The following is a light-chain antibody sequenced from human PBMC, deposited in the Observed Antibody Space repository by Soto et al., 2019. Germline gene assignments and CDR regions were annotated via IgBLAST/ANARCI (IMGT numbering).Light chain of an antibody. CDR3: QKYNSAPLT. CDR1: QGIRND. Sequence: IQMTQSPSSLSASVGDRFTITCRSSQGIRNDLGWYQQKPGKAPKLLIYAASSLQSGVPSRFSGSGSGTDFTLTISSLQPEDVARYYCQKYNSAPLTFGQGTRLEIK. CDR2: AAS. V-gene: IGKV1-6*01. J-gene: IGKJ5*01.